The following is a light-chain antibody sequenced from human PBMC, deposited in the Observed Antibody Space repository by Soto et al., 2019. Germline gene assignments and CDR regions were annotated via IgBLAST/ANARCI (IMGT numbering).Light chain of an antibody. J-gene: IGKJ1*01. CDR1: QSVSSS. V-gene: IGKV3-15*01. CDR3: QQYNNCWT. CDR2: GAS. Sequence: EIMMTQSPATLSVSPGERATLSCRASQSVSSSLAWYQQKPGQAPRLLIYGASTRATGIPARFSGSGSGTEFPLTINSLQSEDFAGYYCQQYNNCWTFGQGNKVEIK.